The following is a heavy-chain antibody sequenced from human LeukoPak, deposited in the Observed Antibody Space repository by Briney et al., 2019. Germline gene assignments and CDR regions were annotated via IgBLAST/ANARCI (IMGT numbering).Heavy chain of an antibody. Sequence: SETLSLTCTVSGGSISSGDYYWSWIRQPPGKGLEWIGYIYYSGSTYYNPSLKSRVTISVDTSKNQFSLKLSSVTAADTAVYYCARGPVVVITTGFDYWGQGTLVTVSS. D-gene: IGHD3-22*01. J-gene: IGHJ4*02. CDR3: ARGPVVVITTGFDY. CDR2: IYYSGST. V-gene: IGHV4-30-4*01. CDR1: GGSISSGDYY.